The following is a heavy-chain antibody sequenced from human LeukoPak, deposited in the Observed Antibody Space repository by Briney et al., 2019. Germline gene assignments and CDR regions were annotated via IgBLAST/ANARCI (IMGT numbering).Heavy chain of an antibody. V-gene: IGHV4-59*04. CDR1: GGSISSYY. Sequence: SETLSLTCTVSGGSISSYYWSWIRQPPGKGLEWIGYIYYSGSTYFNPSLKSRVTISVDTSKNQFSLKLNSVTAADTAVYYCARRGDGYKSSFDYWGQGTQVTVSS. CDR2: IYYSGST. CDR3: ARRGDGYKSSFDY. J-gene: IGHJ4*02. D-gene: IGHD5-24*01.